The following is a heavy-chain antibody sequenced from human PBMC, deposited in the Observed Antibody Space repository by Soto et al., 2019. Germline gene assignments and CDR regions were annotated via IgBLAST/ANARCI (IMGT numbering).Heavy chain of an antibody. D-gene: IGHD2-2*01. CDR2: INAGNGNT. Sequence: ASVKVSCKASGYTFTSYAMHWVRQAPGQRLEWMGWINAGNGNTKYSQKFQGRVTITRDTSASTAYMELSSLRSEDTAVYYCARGVLRYCSSTSCPPGYWGQGTLVTVSS. CDR3: ARGVLRYCSSTSCPPGY. V-gene: IGHV1-3*01. J-gene: IGHJ4*02. CDR1: GYTFTSYA.